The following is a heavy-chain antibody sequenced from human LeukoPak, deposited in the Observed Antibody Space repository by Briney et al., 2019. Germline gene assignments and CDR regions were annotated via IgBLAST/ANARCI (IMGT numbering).Heavy chain of an antibody. D-gene: IGHD3-10*01. J-gene: IGHJ5*02. V-gene: IGHV3-7*03. CDR3: AKDTPVLSMVA. CDR1: GFTFSSYW. CDR2: IKQDGSEK. Sequence: GGSLRLSCAASGFTFSSYWMSWVRQAPGKGLEWVANIKQDGSEKYYVDSVKGRFTISRDNAKNSLYLQMNSLRAEDTALYYCAKDTPVLSMVAWGQGTLVTVSS.